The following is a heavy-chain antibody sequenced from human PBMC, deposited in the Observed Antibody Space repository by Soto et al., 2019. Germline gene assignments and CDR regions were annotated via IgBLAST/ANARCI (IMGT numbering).Heavy chain of an antibody. Sequence: QLQLQESGPGLVKPSETLSLTCTVSGGSISSSSYYWGWIRQPPGKGLEWIGSIYYSGSTYYNPSLKSRVTISVDTSKNQFSLKLSSVTAADTAVYYCARDIYGDYFGEYFQHWGQGTLVTVSS. V-gene: IGHV4-39*02. CDR2: IYYSGST. J-gene: IGHJ1*01. CDR1: GGSISSSSYY. CDR3: ARDIYGDYFGEYFQH. D-gene: IGHD4-17*01.